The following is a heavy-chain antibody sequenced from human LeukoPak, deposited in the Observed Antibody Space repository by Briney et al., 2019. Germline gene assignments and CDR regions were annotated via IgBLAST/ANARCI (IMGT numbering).Heavy chain of an antibody. CDR1: GDSVSSNSAA. V-gene: IGHV6-1*01. J-gene: IGHJ4*02. D-gene: IGHD2-15*01. Sequence: SQTLSLTCAISGDSVSSNSAAWNWIRQSPSRGLEWLGRTYYRSKWYNDYAVSVKSRITINPDTSKNQFSLQLNSVTPEDTALYYCARDVRSLVVVAPYFDYWGQGTLVTVSS. CDR2: TYYRSKWYN. CDR3: ARDVRSLVVVAPYFDY.